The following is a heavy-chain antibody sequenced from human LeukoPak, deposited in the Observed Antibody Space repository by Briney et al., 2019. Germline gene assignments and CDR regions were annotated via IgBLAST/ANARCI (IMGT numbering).Heavy chain of an antibody. CDR3: ARVQGYCSTTSCYPHY. CDR1: GYTLTNYA. J-gene: IGHJ4*02. D-gene: IGHD2-2*01. CDR2: INTNTGNP. V-gene: IGHV7-4-1*02. Sequence: ASVKVSCKASGYTLTNYALNWVRQAPGQGLEWMGWINTNTGNPTYAQGFTGRFVFSLDTSVNTAYLQISSLRAEDTAIYYCARVQGYCSTTSCYPHYWGQGTPVIVSS.